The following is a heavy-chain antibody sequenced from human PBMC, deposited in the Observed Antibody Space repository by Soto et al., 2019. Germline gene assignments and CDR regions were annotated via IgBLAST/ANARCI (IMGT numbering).Heavy chain of an antibody. CDR2: IYYSGST. CDR1: GGSISSYY. V-gene: IGHV4-59*01. D-gene: IGHD1-20*01. J-gene: IGHJ4*02. CDR3: ARPTYNSGSPFDY. Sequence: SETLSLTCTVSGGSISSYYWSWIRQPPGKGLEWIGYIYYSGSTNYNPSLKSRVTISVDTSKNQFSLKLSSVTGADTAVYYCARPTYNSGSPFDYWGQGTLGTVSS.